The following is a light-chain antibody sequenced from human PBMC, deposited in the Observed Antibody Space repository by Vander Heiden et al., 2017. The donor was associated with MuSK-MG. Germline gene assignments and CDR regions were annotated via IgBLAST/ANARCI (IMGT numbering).Light chain of an antibody. Sequence: QSALSQPASVSGSPGQSITISCPGTSIDVGSYTLVSWYQQHPGKAPKLIIYEGSERPSGVSDRFSDSRSADTASLTISGLQAEDEAEYYCCSYADSSTLWVVGGGTKLTVL. CDR3: CSYADSSTLWV. CDR2: EGS. J-gene: IGLJ3*02. CDR1: SIDVGSYTL. V-gene: IGLV2-23*01.